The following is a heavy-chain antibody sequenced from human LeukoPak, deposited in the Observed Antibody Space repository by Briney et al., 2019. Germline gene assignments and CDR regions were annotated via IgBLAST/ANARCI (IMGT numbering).Heavy chain of an antibody. CDR3: ARAETTVVTPMGY. D-gene: IGHD4-23*01. CDR1: GYTFTGYY. CDR2: INPNSGGT. V-gene: IGHV1-2*02. J-gene: IGHJ4*02. Sequence: GASVKVSCKASGYTFTGYYMHWVRQAPGQGLEWTGWINPNSGGTNYAQKFQGRVTMTRDTSISTAYMELSRLRSDDTAVYYCARAETTVVTPMGYWGQGTLVTVSS.